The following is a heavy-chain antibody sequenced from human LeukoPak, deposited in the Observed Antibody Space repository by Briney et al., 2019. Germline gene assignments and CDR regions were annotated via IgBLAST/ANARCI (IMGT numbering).Heavy chain of an antibody. CDR2: INHSGST. CDR1: GGSFSGYY. Sequence: SETLSLTCAVYGGSFSGYYWSWIRQPPGKGLEWIGEINHSGSTNYNPSLKSRVTISVDTSKNQFSLKLSSVTAADTAVYYCARSGVGSGWSPHFDYWGQGTLVTVSS. CDR3: ARSGVGSGWSPHFDY. D-gene: IGHD6-19*01. V-gene: IGHV4-34*01. J-gene: IGHJ4*02.